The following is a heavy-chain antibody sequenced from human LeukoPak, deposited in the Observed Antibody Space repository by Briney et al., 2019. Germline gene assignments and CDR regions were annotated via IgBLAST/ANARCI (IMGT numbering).Heavy chain of an antibody. D-gene: IGHD1-26*01. Sequence: PGGSLRLSCAASGFTFSDYYMSWIRQAPGKGLEWVSYISSSGSTLYYADSVKGRITISRDNAKNSLYLQMNSLRAEDTAVYYCARRSSGSPPYYFDYWGQGTLVTVSS. J-gene: IGHJ4*02. CDR3: ARRSSGSPPYYFDY. V-gene: IGHV3-11*04. CDR1: GFTFSDYY. CDR2: ISSSGSTL.